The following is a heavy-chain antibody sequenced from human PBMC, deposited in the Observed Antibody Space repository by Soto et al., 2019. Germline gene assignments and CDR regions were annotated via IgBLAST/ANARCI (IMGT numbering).Heavy chain of an antibody. D-gene: IGHD2-2*01. J-gene: IGHJ4*02. Sequence: PGGSLRLSCAASGFTFTSYAMSWVRQAPGKGLEWVSAISGSGGSTYYADSVKGRFTISRDNSKNTLYLQMNSLRAEDTAVYYCAKDLEPQPYYFDYWGQGTLVTVSS. CDR2: ISGSGGST. CDR3: AKDLEPQPYYFDY. CDR1: GFTFTSYA. V-gene: IGHV3-23*01.